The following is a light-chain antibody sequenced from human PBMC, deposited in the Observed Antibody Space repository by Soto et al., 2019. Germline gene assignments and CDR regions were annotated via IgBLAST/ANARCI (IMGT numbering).Light chain of an antibody. CDR3: CSYGGGAYI. V-gene: IGLV2-23*02. CDR1: RSDIGSYNL. CDR2: GVS. J-gene: IGLJ2*01. Sequence: QSALTQPASVSGSPGQSITISCTGTRSDIGSYNLVSWYQQHPGRAPKLMIYGVSERPLGSSNRFSGSKSGNTASLTISGLQADDEAEYYCCSYGGGAYIFGGGTKLTVL.